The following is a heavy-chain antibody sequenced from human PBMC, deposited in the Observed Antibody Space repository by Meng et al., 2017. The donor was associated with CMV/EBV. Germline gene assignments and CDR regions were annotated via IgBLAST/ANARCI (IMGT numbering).Heavy chain of an antibody. Sequence: QVPLQERGEGLLKLSWTLSLTCAVYGGSFSGYYWSWIRQPPGKGLEWIGEINHSGSTNYNPSLKSRVTISVDTSKNQFSLKLSSVTSADTTVYYCARGGNWFDPWGQGTLVTVSS. CDR2: INHSGST. CDR3: ARGGNWFDP. CDR1: GGSFSGYY. J-gene: IGHJ5*02. V-gene: IGHV4-34*01.